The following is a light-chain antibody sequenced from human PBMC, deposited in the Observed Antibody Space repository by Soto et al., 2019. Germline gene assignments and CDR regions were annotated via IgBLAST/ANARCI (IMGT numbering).Light chain of an antibody. CDR1: QGISSS. CDR2: AAS. Sequence: DIQLTQSPSFLSASVGDRVTITCRASQGISSSLAWYQQKPGKAPKLLIYAASTLQSGVPSRFSGSGSGTEFTLTISCLQPEDFATYYCQLLNSYLTFGGGTKVEIK. J-gene: IGKJ4*01. V-gene: IGKV1-9*01. CDR3: QLLNSYLT.